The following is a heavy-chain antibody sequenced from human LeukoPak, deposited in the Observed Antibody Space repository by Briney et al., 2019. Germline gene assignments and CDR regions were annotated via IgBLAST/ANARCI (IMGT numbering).Heavy chain of an antibody. Sequence: PSETLSLTCAVYGGSFSGYYWSWIRQPPGKGLERIGEINHSGSTNYNPSLKSRVTISVDTSKNQFSLKLSSVTAADTAVYYCARHAPHYDSSGYDTFDYWGQGTLVTVSS. V-gene: IGHV4-34*09. CDR2: INHSGST. D-gene: IGHD3-22*01. CDR1: GGSFSGYY. J-gene: IGHJ4*02. CDR3: ARHAPHYDSSGYDTFDY.